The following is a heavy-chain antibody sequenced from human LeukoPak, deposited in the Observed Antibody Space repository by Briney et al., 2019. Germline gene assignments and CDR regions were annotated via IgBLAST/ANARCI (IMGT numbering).Heavy chain of an antibody. Sequence: SETLSLTCTVSGGSISSYYWNWIRQPPGKGLEWIGYIYYSGSPNYNPSLKSRVTISVETSKNQFSLKLSSVNAADPAVYFCARDPGSIFGVVNYSYGMDVWGQGTTVTVSS. D-gene: IGHD3-3*01. J-gene: IGHJ6*02. CDR2: IYYSGSP. CDR3: ARDPGSIFGVVNYSYGMDV. CDR1: GGSISSYY. V-gene: IGHV4-59*01.